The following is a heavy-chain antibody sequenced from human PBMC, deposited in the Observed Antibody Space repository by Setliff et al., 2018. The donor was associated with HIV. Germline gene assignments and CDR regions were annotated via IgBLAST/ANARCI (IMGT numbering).Heavy chain of an antibody. CDR3: AVVNKVTDFEY. CDR2: FDPEDGET. J-gene: IGHJ4*02. CDR1: GYTLTELS. V-gene: IGHV1-24*01. Sequence: ASVKVSCKISGYTLTELSIHWVRQAPGKGLEWMGSFDPEDGETTYAQKFQGRVTITADESTSTAYMELTSLRSEDTAMYYWAVVNKVTDFEYWGQGTLVTVSS. D-gene: IGHD2-21*01.